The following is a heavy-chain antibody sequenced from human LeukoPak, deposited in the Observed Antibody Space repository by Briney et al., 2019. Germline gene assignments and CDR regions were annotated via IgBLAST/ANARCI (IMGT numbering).Heavy chain of an antibody. CDR1: GYNFGSYG. V-gene: IGHV1-18*01. CDR3: ARDDKILSGADYQVFDY. D-gene: IGHD7-27*01. J-gene: IGHJ4*02. Sequence: ASVKVSCKASGYNFGSYGISWVRQAPGQGLEWMGWISSFSGDTKYAQNFQGRVSMTTDTFTSTAYMELRTLRSDDTAVYYCARDDKILSGADYQVFDYWGQGTLLTVSS. CDR2: ISSFSGDT.